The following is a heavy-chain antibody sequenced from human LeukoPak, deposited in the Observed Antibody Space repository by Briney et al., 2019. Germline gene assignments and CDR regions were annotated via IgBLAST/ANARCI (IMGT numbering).Heavy chain of an antibody. D-gene: IGHD3-10*01. CDR3: ARGSITMVRGVIRYYYYMDV. J-gene: IGHJ6*03. V-gene: IGHV4-34*01. Sequence: SETLSLTCAVYGGSFSGYYWSWIRQPPGKGLEWIGEINHSGSTNYNPSLKSRVTISVDTSKNQFSLKLSSVTAADTAVYYCARGSITMVRGVIRYYYYMDVRGKGTTVTVSS. CDR1: GGSFSGYY. CDR2: INHSGST.